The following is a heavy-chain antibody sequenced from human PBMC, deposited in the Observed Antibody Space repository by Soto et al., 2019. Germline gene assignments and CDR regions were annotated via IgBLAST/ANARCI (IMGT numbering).Heavy chain of an antibody. Sequence: QVQLVQSGAEVKKPGSSVKVSCKASGGTFSSYTISWVRQAPGQGLEWMGRIIPILGIANYAQKFQGRVTITADKSTSTAYMELSSLRSEVTAVYYCARSIVATSSPDYWGQGTLVTVSS. CDR1: GGTFSSYT. J-gene: IGHJ4*02. CDR3: ARSIVATSSPDY. V-gene: IGHV1-69*02. D-gene: IGHD5-12*01. CDR2: IIPILGIA.